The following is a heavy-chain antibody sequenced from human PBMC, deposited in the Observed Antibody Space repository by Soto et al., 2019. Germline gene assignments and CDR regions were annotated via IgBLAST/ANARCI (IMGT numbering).Heavy chain of an antibody. D-gene: IGHD2-15*01. V-gene: IGHV3-53*01. J-gene: IGHJ4*02. Sequence: EVQLVESGGGLIQPGGSLRLSCAVSGFTVSNNYMSWVRQAPGKGLEGVSVIYSGGYTAYGDSVKGRFTISRDNSKNTLYLQKNTLSAGDRALFSGATRQGGGGYWGQGTLVTVSS. CDR3: ATRQGGGGY. CDR2: IYSGGYT. CDR1: GFTVSNNY.